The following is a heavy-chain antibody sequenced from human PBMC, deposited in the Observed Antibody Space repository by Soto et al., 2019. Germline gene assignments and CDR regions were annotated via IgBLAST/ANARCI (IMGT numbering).Heavy chain of an antibody. Sequence: GGSLRLSCGASGFTFSAYAVSWVRQAPGKGLEWVSGISGSGDSTYYADSVKGRFTISRDNSKNTLYLQMNSLRAEDTAVYYCAKGVPGIAVAGTGYFQHWGQGTLVTVSS. J-gene: IGHJ1*01. CDR1: GFTFSAYA. D-gene: IGHD6-19*01. CDR3: AKGVPGIAVAGTGYFQH. CDR2: ISGSGDST. V-gene: IGHV3-23*01.